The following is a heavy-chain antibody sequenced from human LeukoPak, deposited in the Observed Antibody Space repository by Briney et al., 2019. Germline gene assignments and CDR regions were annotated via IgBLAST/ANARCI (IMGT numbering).Heavy chain of an antibody. V-gene: IGHV4-59*01. CDR3: ARATYYDFWSGYYDRENWFDP. Sequence: PSETLSLTCTVSGGSISSYYWSWIRQPPGKGLEWIGYIYYSGSNNYNPSLKSRVTISVDTSKNQFSLKLSSVTAADTAVYYCARATYYDFWSGYYDRENWFDPWGQGTLVTVSS. D-gene: IGHD3-3*01. J-gene: IGHJ5*02. CDR2: IYYSGSN. CDR1: GGSISSYY.